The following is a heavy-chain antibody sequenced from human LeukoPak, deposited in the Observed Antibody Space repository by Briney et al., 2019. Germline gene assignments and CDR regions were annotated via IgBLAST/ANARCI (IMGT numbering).Heavy chain of an antibody. D-gene: IGHD6-19*01. V-gene: IGHV3-33*01. J-gene: IGHJ4*02. CDR1: GFTFSSYG. CDR2: IWYDGSNK. CDR3: ARAYPRIAVAGTIDY. Sequence: PGGSLRLSCAASGFTFSSYGMHWVRQAPGKGREWVAVIWYDGSNKYYADSVKGRFTISRDNSKNTLYLQMNSLRAEDTAVYYCARAYPRIAVAGTIDYWGQGTLVTVSS.